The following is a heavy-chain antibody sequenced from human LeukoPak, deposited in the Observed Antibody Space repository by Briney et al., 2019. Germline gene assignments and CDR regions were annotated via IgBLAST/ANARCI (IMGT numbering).Heavy chain of an antibody. J-gene: IGHJ4*02. CDR1: GGSISSYY. V-gene: IGHV4-59*01. CDR3: ARDVAGKRDY. CDR2: IYYSGST. D-gene: IGHD2-21*01. Sequence: SETLSLTCTVSGGSISSYYWSWIRQPPGKGLEWIGYIYYSGSTNYNPSLKSRVTISVDTSKDQFSLKLSSVTAADTAVYYCARDVAGKRDYWGQGTLVTVSS.